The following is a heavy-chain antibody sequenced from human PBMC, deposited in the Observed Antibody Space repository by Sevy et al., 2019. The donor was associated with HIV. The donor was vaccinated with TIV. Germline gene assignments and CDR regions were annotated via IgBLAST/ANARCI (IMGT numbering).Heavy chain of an antibody. Sequence: GGSLRLSCTASGLTFNTHAMTWVRQAPGKGLEWVSVISGPGLSTYYADSVKGRFTISRDNSKNTLYLQMNSLRVDDTATYYCAKALNPALESMIEVILRTLKGFDVWGQRTMVTVSS. CDR2: ISGPGLST. CDR1: GLTFNTHA. D-gene: IGHD3-22*01. CDR3: AKALNPALESMIEVILRTLKGFDV. V-gene: IGHV3-23*01. J-gene: IGHJ3*01.